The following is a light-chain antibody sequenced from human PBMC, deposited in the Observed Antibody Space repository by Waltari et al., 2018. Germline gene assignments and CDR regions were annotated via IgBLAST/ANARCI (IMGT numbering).Light chain of an antibody. CDR2: AAS. Sequence: AIRMTQSPSSLSASTGDRVTITCRASQSISSYLAWYQQKPGKAPKLLIYAASTLQSGVPSRFSGSGSGTDFTLTISCLQSEDFATDYCQQYFSYPLYTFGQGTKLEIK. CDR1: QSISSY. J-gene: IGKJ2*01. V-gene: IGKV1-8*01. CDR3: QQYFSYPLYT.